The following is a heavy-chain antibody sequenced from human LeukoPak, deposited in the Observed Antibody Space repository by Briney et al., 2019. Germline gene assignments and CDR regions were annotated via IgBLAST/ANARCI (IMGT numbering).Heavy chain of an antibody. D-gene: IGHD5-24*01. CDR2: ISDNGGST. CDR3: VGDGRDGYNIYFHH. CDR1: GFTFSTYA. V-gene: IGHV3-64D*06. Sequence: GGSLRLSCSASGFTFSTYAMHWVRQAPGKGLEYVSVISDNGGSTSYADSVKGRFITSRDNSKNTVYLQMSSLRAEDTAIYYCVGDGRDGYNIYFHHWGQGTLVTVSS. J-gene: IGHJ1*01.